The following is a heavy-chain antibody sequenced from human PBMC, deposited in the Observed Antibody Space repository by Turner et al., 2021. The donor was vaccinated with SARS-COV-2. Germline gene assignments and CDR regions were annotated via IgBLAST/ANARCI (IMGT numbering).Heavy chain of an antibody. CDR2: IKQDGSEK. J-gene: IGHJ4*02. CDR1: GFTFRIYW. D-gene: IGHD6-13*01. CDR3: ARLAGSSWHFDY. Sequence: EVQLVESGGGLVQPGGSLSLSCAASGFTFRIYWMIWVRQAPGKGLECVANIKQDGSEKYYLFSVKGGYTISRDNAKNSLYLQMNSLRAEDTAVYYCARLAGSSWHFDYWGQGTLVTVSS. V-gene: IGHV3-7*01.